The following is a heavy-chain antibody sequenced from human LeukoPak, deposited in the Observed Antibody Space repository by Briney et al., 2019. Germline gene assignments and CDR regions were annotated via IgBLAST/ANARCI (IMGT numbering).Heavy chain of an antibody. CDR1: GVSISSSSYY. CDR2: IYYSGSN. CDR3: ARQTYYYDSSGHPYWYFDL. J-gene: IGHJ2*01. V-gene: IGHV4-39*01. D-gene: IGHD3-22*01. Sequence: PSETLSLTCTVSGVSISSSSYYWGWLRQPPGKGLEWIGTIYYSGSNYYNPSLKSRLTMSVDTSKNQFSLKLSSVTVADTAIYYCARQTYYYDSSGHPYWYFDLWGRGTLVTVSS.